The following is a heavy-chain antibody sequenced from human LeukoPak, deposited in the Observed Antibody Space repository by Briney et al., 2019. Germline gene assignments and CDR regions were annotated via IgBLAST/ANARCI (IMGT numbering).Heavy chain of an antibody. V-gene: IGHV3-7*01. D-gene: IGHD1-26*01. Sequence: GGSLRLSCTVSGFTVSSNSMSWVRQAPGKGLEWVANIKQDGSEKYYVDSVKGRFTISRDNAKNSLYLQMNSLRAEDTAVYYCARDLWEPRPLDYWGQGTLVTVSS. CDR2: IKQDGSEK. CDR1: GFTVSSNS. CDR3: ARDLWEPRPLDY. J-gene: IGHJ4*02.